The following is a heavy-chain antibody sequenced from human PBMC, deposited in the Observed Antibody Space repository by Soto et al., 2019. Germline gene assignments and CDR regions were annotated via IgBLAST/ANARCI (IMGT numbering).Heavy chain of an antibody. J-gene: IGHJ5*02. Sequence: GASVKVSCKASGYTFTGYYMHWVRQAPGQGLEWIGWINPNGGGTNYAQKFQGWVTMTRDTSISTAYMELSRQRSDDTAVYYCARALPDIVVVPAARGSWFDPWGQGTLVTVSS. CDR2: INPNGGGT. V-gene: IGHV1-2*04. CDR1: GYTFTGYY. D-gene: IGHD2-2*01. CDR3: ARALPDIVVVPAARGSWFDP.